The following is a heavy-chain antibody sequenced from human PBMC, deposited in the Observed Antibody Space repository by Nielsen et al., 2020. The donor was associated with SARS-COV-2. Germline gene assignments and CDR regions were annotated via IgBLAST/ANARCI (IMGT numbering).Heavy chain of an antibody. J-gene: IGHJ3*01. Sequence: GESLKISCAASGFTFSSLWMSWVRQVPGKGLEWVADIKPDGSEKVYVDSVKGRFTISTDNAKNSMSLQMNSLRVEDTAVYYCARDWSRAFDVWGQGTMVTVSS. CDR2: IKPDGSEK. V-gene: IGHV3-7*01. CDR1: GFTFSSLW. CDR3: ARDWSRAFDV.